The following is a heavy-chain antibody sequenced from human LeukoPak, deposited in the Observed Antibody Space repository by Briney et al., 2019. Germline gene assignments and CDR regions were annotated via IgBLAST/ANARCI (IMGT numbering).Heavy chain of an antibody. V-gene: IGHV4-59*01. CDR2: IYYTGST. CDR1: GGSISTYY. J-gene: IGHJ4*02. Sequence: PSETLSLTCSVSGGSISTYYWSWIRQPPGKGLEWIGYIYYTGSTNYNPSLKSRVTISVDTSKNQFSLRLSSVTAADTAMYYCATSPYYYGSWWLDYWGQGTLVTVSS. CDR3: ATSPYYYGSWWLDY. D-gene: IGHD3-10*01.